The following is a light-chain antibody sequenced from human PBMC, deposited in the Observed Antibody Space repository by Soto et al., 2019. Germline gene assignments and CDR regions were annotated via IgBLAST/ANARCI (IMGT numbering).Light chain of an antibody. V-gene: IGKV1-12*01. CDR1: QSISTW. J-gene: IGKJ5*01. CDR3: QQAASFPIT. Sequence: DIQMTRSPSTLSASVGDRVTITCRASQSISTWLAWYQQKPGKAPNLLIYTASSLQSGVPSRFSGSGSGTDFTLTINGLQPEDFATYYCQQAASFPITFGQGTRLENK. CDR2: TAS.